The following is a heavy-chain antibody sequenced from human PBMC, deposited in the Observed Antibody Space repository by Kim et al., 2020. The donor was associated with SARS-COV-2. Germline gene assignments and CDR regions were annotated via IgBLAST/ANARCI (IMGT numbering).Heavy chain of an antibody. V-gene: IGHV3-66*01. J-gene: IGHJ5*02. Sequence: TYYADSVKGRFTLSRDNSKNTLFLQMNSLRAEDTAVYYCARVPQHAFDPWGQGTLVSVSS. CDR3: ARVPQHAFDP. CDR2: T. D-gene: IGHD6-13*01.